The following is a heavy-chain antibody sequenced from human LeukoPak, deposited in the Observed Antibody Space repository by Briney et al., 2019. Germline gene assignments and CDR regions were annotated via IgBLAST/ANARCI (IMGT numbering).Heavy chain of an antibody. CDR2: IYYSGST. CDR3: ARDGQYCSSTSCYRDAFDI. V-gene: IGHV4-39*07. D-gene: IGHD2-2*01. CDR1: GGSISSSSYY. Sequence: SETLSLTCTVSGGSISSSSYYWGWIRQPPGKGLEWIGSIYYSGSTYYNPSLKSRVTISVDTSKNQFSLKLSSVTAADTAVYYCARDGQYCSSTSCYRDAFDIWGQGTMVTVSS. J-gene: IGHJ3*02.